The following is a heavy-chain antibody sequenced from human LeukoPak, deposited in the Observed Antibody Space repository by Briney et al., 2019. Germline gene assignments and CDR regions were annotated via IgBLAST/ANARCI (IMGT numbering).Heavy chain of an antibody. V-gene: IGHV1-46*01. CDR1: GYTFTSYY. J-gene: IGHJ4*02. D-gene: IGHD3-10*01. Sequence: ASVKVSCKASGYTFTSYYMHWVRQAPGQGLEWMGIINPSGGSTSCAQKFQGRVTMTRDTSTSTVYMELSSLRSEDTAVYYCARAVDYYGSGSYYDYFDYWGQGTLVTVSS. CDR3: ARAVDYYGSGSYYDYFDY. CDR2: INPSGGST.